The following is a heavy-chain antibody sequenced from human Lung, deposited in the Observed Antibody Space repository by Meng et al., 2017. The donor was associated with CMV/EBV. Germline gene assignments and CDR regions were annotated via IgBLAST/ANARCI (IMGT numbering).Heavy chain of an antibody. J-gene: IGHJ5*02. CDR2: IYYTGST. D-gene: IGHD6-13*01. V-gene: IGHV4-4*02. Sequence: CDVSGGSISTTDWWSWIRQPPGKGLEWIGEIYYTGSTNYSPSLKSRVTISIDKSKNQFSLNLRSVTAADTAVYYCARDSSSWHWFDPWGQGTLVTVSS. CDR3: ARDSSSWHWFDP. CDR1: GGSISTTDW.